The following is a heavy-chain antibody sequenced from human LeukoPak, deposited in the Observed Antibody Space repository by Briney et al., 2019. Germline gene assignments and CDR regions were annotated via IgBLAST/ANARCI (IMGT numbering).Heavy chain of an antibody. D-gene: IGHD6-13*01. CDR2: IWYDGSNK. Sequence: GGSLRLSCAASGFTFSSYGMHWVRQAPGKGLEWVAVIWYDGSNKYYADSVKGRFTISRDNSKNTLYLQMNSLRAEDTAVYYCAREGSRRYFDYWGQGTPVTVSS. V-gene: IGHV3-33*01. J-gene: IGHJ4*02. CDR1: GFTFSSYG. CDR3: AREGSRRYFDY.